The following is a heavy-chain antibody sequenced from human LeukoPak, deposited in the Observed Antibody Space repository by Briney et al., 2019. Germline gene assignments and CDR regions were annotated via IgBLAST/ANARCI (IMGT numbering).Heavy chain of an antibody. D-gene: IGHD7-27*01. V-gene: IGHV3-74*01. J-gene: IGHJ4*02. Sequence: GGSLRLSCAASGFAFSSNWMHWVRQTPGKGLVWVSRINSGGSGTSYADSVEGRFTISRDNAKNTLYLQMNSLRAEDTAVYYCATSLGPLTEYWGQGTLVTVSS. CDR3: ATSLGPLTEY. CDR2: INSGGSGT. CDR1: GFAFSSNW.